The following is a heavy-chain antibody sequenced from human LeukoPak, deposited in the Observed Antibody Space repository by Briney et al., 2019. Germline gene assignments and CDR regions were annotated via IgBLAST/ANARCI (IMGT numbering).Heavy chain of an antibody. CDR1: GGTFSSYA. CDR2: IIPVFGTA. D-gene: IGHD5-18*01. Sequence: SVKVSCKASGGTFSSYAISWVRQAPGQGLEWMGGIIPVFGTANYAQKFQGRVTITADESTSTAYMELSSLRSEDTAVYYCARGGHALSGDTAMAPSGGWGQGTLVTVSS. V-gene: IGHV1-69*13. J-gene: IGHJ4*02. CDR3: ARGGHALSGDTAMAPSGG.